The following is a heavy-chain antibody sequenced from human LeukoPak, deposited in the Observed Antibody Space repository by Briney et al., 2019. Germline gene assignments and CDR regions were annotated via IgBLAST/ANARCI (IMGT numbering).Heavy chain of an antibody. J-gene: IGHJ4*02. CDR2: IIPILGIA. Sequence: PLASVKVSWKASGGTFSSYAISWVRQAPGQGLEWMGRIIPILGIANYAQKFQGRVTITADKSTSTAYMELSSLRSDDTAVYYCATEPDTAMVTGFDYWGQGTLVTVSS. V-gene: IGHV1-69*04. D-gene: IGHD5-18*01. CDR3: ATEPDTAMVTGFDY. CDR1: GGTFSSYA.